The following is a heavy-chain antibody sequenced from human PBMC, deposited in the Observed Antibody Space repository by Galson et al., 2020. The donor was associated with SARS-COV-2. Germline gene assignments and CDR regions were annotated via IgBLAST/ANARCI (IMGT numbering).Heavy chain of an antibody. CDR1: GAHLSNSSYY. J-gene: IGHJ2*01. Sequence: SETLSLTCTVSGAHLSNSSYYWSWLRQPAGKALEWIGRVYASGNTEYNPSLKSRVTISLDTSKNQFSLRLSSVTAPDTAVYYCAKDFYFDIWGRGTLVTVSS. V-gene: IGHV4-61*02. CDR2: VYASGNT. CDR3: AKDFYFDI.